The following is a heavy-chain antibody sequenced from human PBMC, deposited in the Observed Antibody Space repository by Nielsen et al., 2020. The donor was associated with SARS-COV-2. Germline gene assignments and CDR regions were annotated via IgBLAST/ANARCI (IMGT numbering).Heavy chain of an antibody. D-gene: IGHD6-13*01. CDR3: AKDQGAGQQLGT. V-gene: IGHV3-30*18. J-gene: IGHJ4*02. CDR1: GFTFSSYG. Sequence: GESLKISCAASGFTFSSYGMHWVRQAPGKGLEWVAVISYDGSNKYYADSVKGRFTISRDNSKNTLYLQMNSLRAEDTAVYYCAKDQGAGQQLGTWGQGTLVTVSS. CDR2: ISYDGSNK.